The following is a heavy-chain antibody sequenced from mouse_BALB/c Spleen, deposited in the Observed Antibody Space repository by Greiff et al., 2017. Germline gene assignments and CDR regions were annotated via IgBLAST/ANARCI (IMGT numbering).Heavy chain of an antibody. J-gene: IGHJ4*01. CDR1: GFTFSSYG. V-gene: IGHV5-6*01. D-gene: IGHD1-1*01. CDR2: ISSGGSYT. Sequence: EVQGVESGGDLVKPGGSLKLSCAASGFTFSSYGMSWVRQTPDKRLEWVATISSGGSYTYYPDSVKGRFTISRDNAKNTLYLQMSSLKSEDTAMYYCARHGPTITTVPDYYAMDYWGQGTSVTVSS. CDR3: ARHGPTITTVPDYYAMDY.